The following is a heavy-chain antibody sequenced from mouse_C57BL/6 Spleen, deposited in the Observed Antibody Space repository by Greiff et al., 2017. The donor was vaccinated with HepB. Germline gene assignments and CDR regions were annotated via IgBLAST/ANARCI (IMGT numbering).Heavy chain of an antibody. CDR3: ARDPERGYYAMDY. V-gene: IGHV1-81*01. J-gene: IGHJ4*01. CDR2: IYPRSGNT. CDR1: GYTFTSYG. Sequence: QVTLKESGAELARPGASVKLSCKASGYTFTSYGISWVKQRTGQGLEWIGEIYPRSGNTYYNEKFKGKATLTADKSSSTAYMELRSLTSEDSAVYFCARDPERGYYAMDYWGQGTSVTVSS.